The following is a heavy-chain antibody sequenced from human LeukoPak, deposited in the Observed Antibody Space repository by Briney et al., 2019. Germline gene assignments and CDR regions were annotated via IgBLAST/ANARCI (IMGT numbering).Heavy chain of an antibody. CDR3: AKDAGSRYCTSSGCPGS. CDR1: GFTFSSYA. V-gene: IGHV3-23*01. CDR2: LSGSGANT. J-gene: IGHJ4*02. D-gene: IGHD2-8*01. Sequence: PGGSLRLSCAASGFTFSSYAMSWVRQAPGRRLEWVSTLSGSGANTYYADSVKGRFITSRDNYKDTLFLQMNSLRAGDTAIYYCAKDAGSRYCTSSGCPGSWGQGTLVTVSS.